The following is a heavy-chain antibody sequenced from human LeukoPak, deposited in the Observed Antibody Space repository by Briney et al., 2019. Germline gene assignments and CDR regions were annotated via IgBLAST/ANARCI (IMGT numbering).Heavy chain of an antibody. CDR3: ARDGLKSSGWNNYFDY. V-gene: IGHV4-59*01. CDR1: GGSISSYY. J-gene: IGHJ4*02. D-gene: IGHD6-19*01. Sequence: ASETLSLTCTVSGGSISSYYWSWIRQPPGKGLEWIGYIYYSGSTNYNPSLKSRVTISVDTSENQFSLKLSSVTAADTAVYYCARDGLKSSGWNNYFDYWGQGTLVTVS. CDR2: IYYSGST.